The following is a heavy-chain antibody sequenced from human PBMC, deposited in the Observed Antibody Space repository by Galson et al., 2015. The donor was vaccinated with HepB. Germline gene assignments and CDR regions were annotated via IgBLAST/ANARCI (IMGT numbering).Heavy chain of an antibody. Sequence: SETLSLTCTVSGGAISSNSDYWGWIRQPPGKGLEWIGTIYYSGRTYYNPSLKSRGTISVDTSKNKFSLELSSVTAADTAVYYCARHVRGSLTVAGTSIYFDNWGQGTLVTVSS. CDR3: ARHVRGSLTVAGTSIYFDN. CDR1: GGAISSNSDY. D-gene: IGHD6-19*01. CDR2: IYYSGRT. J-gene: IGHJ4*02. V-gene: IGHV4-39*01.